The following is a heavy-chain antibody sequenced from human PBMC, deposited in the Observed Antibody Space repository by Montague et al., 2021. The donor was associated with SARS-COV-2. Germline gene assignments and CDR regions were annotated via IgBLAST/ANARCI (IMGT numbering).Heavy chain of an antibody. V-gene: IGHV3-23*01. J-gene: IGHJ5*02. Sequence: SLRLSCAASGFTFSIYAMTWVRQAPGKGLEWLSAIGSTGGSTYYADSVKGLFTISRDNSKNTLYLQMNSLRAEDTAVYYCAKGDTAMAPYNWFDPWGQGTLVTVSS. CDR3: AKGDTAMAPYNWFDP. CDR1: GFTFSIYA. D-gene: IGHD5-18*01. CDR2: IGSTGGST.